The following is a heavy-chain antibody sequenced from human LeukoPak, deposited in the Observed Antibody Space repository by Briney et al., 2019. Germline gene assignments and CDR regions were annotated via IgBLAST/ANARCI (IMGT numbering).Heavy chain of an antibody. CDR2: ISEDGSEQ. J-gene: IGHJ4*02. D-gene: IGHD5-18*01. Sequence: GGSLRLSCAASGFTFSAYWMSWFRQAPGKGLEWVAIISEDGSEQYYVPSVKGRFTISRDSARNSVYLQMNSLRAEDTSVYYCARAPSRRYTYCYGDFWGQGVLVTVSS. CDR1: GFTFSAYW. V-gene: IGHV3-7*01. CDR3: ARAPSRRYTYCYGDF.